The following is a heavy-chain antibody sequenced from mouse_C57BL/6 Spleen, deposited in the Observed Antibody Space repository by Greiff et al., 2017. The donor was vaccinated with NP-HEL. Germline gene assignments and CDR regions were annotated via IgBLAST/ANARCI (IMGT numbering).Heavy chain of an antibody. CDR1: GFSLSTSGMG. Sequence: QVTLKESGPGILQSSQTLSLTCSFSGFSLSTSGMGVSWIRQPSGKGLEWLAHIYWDDEKRYNPSLKSRLTISKDTSRNQVFLKITSVDTADTATYYCARSGYGSSYVEAMDYWGQGTSVTVSS. CDR3: ARSGYGSSYVEAMDY. CDR2: IYWDDEK. J-gene: IGHJ4*01. D-gene: IGHD1-1*01. V-gene: IGHV8-12*01.